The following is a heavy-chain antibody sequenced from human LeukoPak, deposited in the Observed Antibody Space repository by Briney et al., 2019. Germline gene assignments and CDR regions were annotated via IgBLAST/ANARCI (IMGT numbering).Heavy chain of an antibody. D-gene: IGHD2-15*01. V-gene: IGHV1-18*01. CDR2: ISAYNGNT. Sequence: ASVTVSCKASGYTFTSYGISWVRQAAGQGLEWMGWISAYNGNTNYAQKLQGRVTMTTDTSTSTAYMELRSLRSDDTAVYYCARDSSGGADNWFDRWGQVTLVTVSS. J-gene: IGHJ5*02. CDR3: ARDSSGGADNWFDR. CDR1: GYTFTSYG.